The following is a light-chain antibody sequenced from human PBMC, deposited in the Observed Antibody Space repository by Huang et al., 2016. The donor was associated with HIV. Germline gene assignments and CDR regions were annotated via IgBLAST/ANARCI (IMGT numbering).Light chain of an antibody. J-gene: IGKJ3*01. Sequence: EIVMTQSPATLSVSPGERATLPCRPSQSVSSNLALYQQKPGQAPRLLIYGASTRATVIPARFSGSGSGTEFTLTISGLQSEDFAVYYCQQYNNWPPATFGPGTKVDIK. V-gene: IGKV3-15*01. CDR2: GAS. CDR1: QSVSSN. CDR3: QQYNNWPPAT.